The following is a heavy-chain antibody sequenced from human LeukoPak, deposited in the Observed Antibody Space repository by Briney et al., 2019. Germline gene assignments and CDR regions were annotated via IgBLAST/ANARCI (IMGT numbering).Heavy chain of an antibody. CDR1: GGSISSYY. J-gene: IGHJ3*02. CDR2: IYTSGST. V-gene: IGHV4-4*09. CDR3: ARTNWNYGHFAVDI. Sequence: SETLSLTCTVSGGSISSYYWSWIRQPPGKGLEWIGYIYTSGSTNYNPSLKSRVTISVDTSKNQFSLKLSSVTAADTAVYYCARTNWNYGHFAVDIWGQGTMVTVSS. D-gene: IGHD1-7*01.